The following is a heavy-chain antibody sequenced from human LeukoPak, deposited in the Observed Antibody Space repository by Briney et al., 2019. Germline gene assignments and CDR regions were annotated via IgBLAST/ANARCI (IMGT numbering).Heavy chain of an antibody. CDR2: LSASGGTT. V-gene: IGHV3-23*01. CDR1: GFTFSNNG. J-gene: IGHJ4*01. D-gene: IGHD3-16*02. CDR3: AKDRGLWGSYRYPTFFDY. Sequence: GGSLRLSCAASGFTFSNNGMTWVRQAPGKGLECVSTLSASGGTTYYADSVKGRFTISRDNSKNTLYLQTTSLRAEDTAVYYCAKDRGLWGSYRYPTFFDYWGHGALVTVSS.